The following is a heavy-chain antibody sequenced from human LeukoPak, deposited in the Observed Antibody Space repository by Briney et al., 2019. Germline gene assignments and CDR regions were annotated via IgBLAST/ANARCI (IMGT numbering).Heavy chain of an antibody. CDR2: IIPIFGTA. Sequence: ASVKVSCKASGGTFSSYAISWVRPAPGQGLEWMGRIIPIFGTANYAQKLQGRVTLTADASTSTAYMELSSLRSEDTAVYYCARDMYSSAPAAFDIWGQGTMVTVPS. J-gene: IGHJ3*02. D-gene: IGHD6-25*01. CDR3: ARDMYSSAPAAFDI. V-gene: IGHV1-69*01. CDR1: GGTFSSYA.